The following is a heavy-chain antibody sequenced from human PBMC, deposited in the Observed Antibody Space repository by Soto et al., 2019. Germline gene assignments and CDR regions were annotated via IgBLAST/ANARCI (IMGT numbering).Heavy chain of an antibody. CDR3: ARSDCYGVCRGKRLDP. CDR2: IYHSGTT. D-gene: IGHD2-21*02. J-gene: IGHJ5*02. V-gene: IGHV4-4*02. Sequence: QVQLQESGPGLVKPSGTLSLTCAVSGGSISSDDWWTWVRQTPGKGLEWIGEIYHSGTTNYNPSLMSRVTIAVDKAKSQFSLRLDSVTAADTAVYYCARSDCYGVCRGKRLDPWGQGILVTVSS. CDR1: GGSISSDDW.